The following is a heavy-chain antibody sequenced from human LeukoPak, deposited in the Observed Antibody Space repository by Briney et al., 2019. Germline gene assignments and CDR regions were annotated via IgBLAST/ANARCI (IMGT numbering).Heavy chain of an antibody. V-gene: IGHV3-48*01. Sequence: GGSLRLSCAASGFTFSSNSMNWVRQAPGKGLEWLSYITSNSGAIYYADSVKGRFTISRDNAKNSLYLQMNSLRAEDTAVYYCARGGDDILTGYPDYWGQGTLVTVSS. J-gene: IGHJ4*02. CDR1: GFTFSSNS. CDR2: ITSNSGAI. CDR3: ARGGDDILTGYPDY. D-gene: IGHD3-9*01.